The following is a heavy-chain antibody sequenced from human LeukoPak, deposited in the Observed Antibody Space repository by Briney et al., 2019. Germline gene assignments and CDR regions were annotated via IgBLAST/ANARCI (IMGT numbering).Heavy chain of an antibody. CDR2: LRYDRSNK. V-gene: IGHV3-30*02. CDR3: AKDQAADVLLLLPGRFDY. J-gene: IGHJ4*02. CDR1: GFTFSSYG. D-gene: IGHD3-22*01. Sequence: GGSLTLSCAASGFTFSSYGMHWVRQAPGKGLDGVACLRYDRSNKCYADSVKGRVTISGDNSKNTFYLQMNTLSAEDTAMYYFAKDQAADVLLLLPGRFDYWGEGPVVTVSS.